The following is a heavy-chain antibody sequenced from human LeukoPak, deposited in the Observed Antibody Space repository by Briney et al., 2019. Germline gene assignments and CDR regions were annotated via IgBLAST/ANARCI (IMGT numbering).Heavy chain of an antibody. CDR2: IIPILGIA. CDR1: GGTFSSYA. Sequence: ASVKVSCKASGGTFSSYAISWVRQAPGQGLEWMGRIIPILGIANYAQKFQGRVTITADKSTSTAYMELSSLRSEDTAVYYCARDYDSSGYYNLWGQGTLVTVSS. CDR3: ARDYDSSGYYNL. J-gene: IGHJ4*02. D-gene: IGHD3-22*01. V-gene: IGHV1-69*04.